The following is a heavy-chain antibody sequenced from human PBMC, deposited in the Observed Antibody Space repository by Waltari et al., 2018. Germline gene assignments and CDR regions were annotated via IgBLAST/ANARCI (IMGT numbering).Heavy chain of an antibody. CDR2: MNPNSGNT. V-gene: IGHV1-8*01. CDR3: ARGGASMVQGVSAHFDY. CDR1: GYTFTSYD. J-gene: IGHJ4*02. D-gene: IGHD3-10*01. Sequence: QVQLVQSGAEVKKPGASVKVSCKASGYTFTSYDINWVRQATGQGLEWMGWMNPNSGNTNYAQKFQGRVTMTRDTSISTAYMELSRLRSDDTAVYYCARGGASMVQGVSAHFDYWGQGTLVTVSS.